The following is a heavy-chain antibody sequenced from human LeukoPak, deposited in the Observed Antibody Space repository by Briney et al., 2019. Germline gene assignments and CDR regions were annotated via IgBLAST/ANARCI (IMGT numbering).Heavy chain of an antibody. CDR3: SRDAPSIAGCFDY. CDR2: ISIESSTI. Sequence: GGSLSLSCAVSGFTFSSYGMNWVRQAPGKGLGWLSYISIESSTISYADSVQDRFTISRDNAKNSLYLQVHKLRAGETAVYYCSRDAPSIAGCFDYWGQGALVTVSS. D-gene: IGHD6-6*01. V-gene: IGHV3-48*01. CDR1: GFTFSSYG. J-gene: IGHJ4*02.